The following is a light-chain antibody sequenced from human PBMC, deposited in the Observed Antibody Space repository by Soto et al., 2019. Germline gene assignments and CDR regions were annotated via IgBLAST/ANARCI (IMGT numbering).Light chain of an antibody. J-gene: IGKJ1*01. CDR3: QQYNNWPPWT. Sequence: TVLTQSPGTLSLSPGERAPLSCRAIQNVSSNLLVWYQQHPGQAPRLLIYGASTRATDIPARFSGSGSGTEFTLTISSLQSEDFAVYYCQQYNNWPPWTFAQGTKVDIK. V-gene: IGKV3-15*01. CDR2: GAS. CDR1: QNVSSN.